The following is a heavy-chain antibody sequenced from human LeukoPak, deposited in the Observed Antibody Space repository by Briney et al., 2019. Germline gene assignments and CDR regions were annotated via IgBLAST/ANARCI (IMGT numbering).Heavy chain of an antibody. CDR2: IKQDGSEK. CDR3: ARVYSSSSGKNAFDI. D-gene: IGHD6-6*01. CDR1: GFTFSNYW. V-gene: IGHV3-7*03. Sequence: PGGSLRLSCAASGFTFSNYWMSWVRQAPGKGLEWVANIKQDGSEKDYVDSVKGRFTISRDSAKNSLFLQVNSLRAEDTAVYYCARVYSSSSGKNAFDIWGQGTMVTVSS. J-gene: IGHJ3*02.